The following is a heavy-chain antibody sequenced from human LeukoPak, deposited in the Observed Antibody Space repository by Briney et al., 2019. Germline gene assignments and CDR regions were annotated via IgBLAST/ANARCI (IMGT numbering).Heavy chain of an antibody. Sequence: SGGSLRLSCAASGFTFSSYAMSWVRQAPGKGLEWVSAISGSGGSTYYADSVKGRFTISRDNSKNTLYLQMNSLRAEDTAVYYCAKGLGYYYYGMDVWGQGTTVTVPS. CDR2: ISGSGGST. J-gene: IGHJ6*02. CDR3: AKGLGYYYYGMDV. CDR1: GFTFSSYA. D-gene: IGHD3-3*01. V-gene: IGHV3-23*01.